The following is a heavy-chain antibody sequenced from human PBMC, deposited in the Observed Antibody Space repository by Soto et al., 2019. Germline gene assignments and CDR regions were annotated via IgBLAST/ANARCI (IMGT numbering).Heavy chain of an antibody. D-gene: IGHD2-2*01. V-gene: IGHV4-30-2*01. CDR1: GASIGGSF. Sequence: SETLSLTCDVSGASIGGSFWSWIRQPPGKGLEWIGYMYHSGSTYYNPSLKSRVTISIDRSKNQFSLKLSSVTAADTAVYYCARVPDYWGQGILVTVSS. J-gene: IGHJ4*02. CDR2: MYHSGST. CDR3: ARVPDY.